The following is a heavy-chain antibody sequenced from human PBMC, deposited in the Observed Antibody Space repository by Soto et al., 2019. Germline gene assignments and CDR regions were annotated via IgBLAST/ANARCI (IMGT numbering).Heavy chain of an antibody. CDR2: ISGSGDNT. J-gene: IGHJ3*02. V-gene: IGHV3-23*01. Sequence: GGSLRLSCAASGFTFSNYVMSWVRQAPGKGLEWVSSISGSGDNTYYADSVKGRFTISRDNSKNTLYLQMNSLRAEDTAVYYCAKDQGYGDDAFDIWGQGTMVTGSS. CDR1: GFTFSNYV. D-gene: IGHD4-17*01. CDR3: AKDQGYGDDAFDI.